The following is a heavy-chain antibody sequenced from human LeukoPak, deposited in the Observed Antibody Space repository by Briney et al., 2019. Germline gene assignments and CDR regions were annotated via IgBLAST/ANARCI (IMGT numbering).Heavy chain of an antibody. V-gene: IGHV1-18*01. J-gene: IGHJ3*02. Sequence: ASVKVSCKASGYTFTSYGISWVRQAPGQGLEWMGWISAYNGNTNYAQKLQGRDTMTTDTSTSTAYMELRSLRSDDTAVYYCARDHEGYDSPLVAFDIWGQGTMVTVSS. CDR2: ISAYNGNT. CDR3: ARDHEGYDSPLVAFDI. D-gene: IGHD3-22*01. CDR1: GYTFTSYG.